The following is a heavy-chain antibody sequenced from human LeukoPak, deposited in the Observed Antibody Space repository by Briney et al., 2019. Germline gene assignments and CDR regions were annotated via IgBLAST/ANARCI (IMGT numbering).Heavy chain of an antibody. V-gene: IGHV4-34*01. J-gene: IGHJ6*04. CDR3: ARTVPSPRRYYYGMDV. CDR1: GGSFSGYY. CDR2: INHSGST. D-gene: IGHD4-17*01. Sequence: SETLSLTCAVYGGSFSGYYWSWIRQPPGKGLEWIGEINHSGSTNYNPSLKSRVTISVDTSKNQFSLKLSSVTAADTAVYYCARTVPSPRRYYYGMDVWGKGTTVTVSS.